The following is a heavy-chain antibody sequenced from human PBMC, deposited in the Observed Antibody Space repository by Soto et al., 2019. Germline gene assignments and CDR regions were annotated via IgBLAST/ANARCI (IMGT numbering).Heavy chain of an antibody. CDR1: GYTFTSYY. CDR3: ARGTRGKGYYYGPSGY. J-gene: IGHJ4*02. Sequence: ASVKVACKASGYTFTSYYMHCVRLAPGQGLEWMGIINPSGGSTSYAQKFQGRVTMTRDTSTSTVYMELSSLRSEDTAVYYCARGTRGKGYYYGPSGYWGQGTLVTVSS. CDR2: INPSGGST. V-gene: IGHV1-46*03. D-gene: IGHD3-10*01.